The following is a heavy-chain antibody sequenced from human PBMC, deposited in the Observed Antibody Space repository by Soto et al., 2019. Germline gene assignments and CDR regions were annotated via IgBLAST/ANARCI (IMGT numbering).Heavy chain of an antibody. CDR1: GGSISSGGYS. CDR3: ARGWGYCSSTSCYGEYYFDY. V-gene: IGHV4-30-2*01. Sequence: SETLSLTCAVSGGSISSGGYSWSWIRQPPGKGLEWIGYIYHSGSTYYNPSLKSRVTISVDRSKNQFSLKLSSVTAADTAVYYCARGWGYCSSTSCYGEYYFDYWGQGTLVTVSS. CDR2: IYHSGST. J-gene: IGHJ4*02. D-gene: IGHD2-2*01.